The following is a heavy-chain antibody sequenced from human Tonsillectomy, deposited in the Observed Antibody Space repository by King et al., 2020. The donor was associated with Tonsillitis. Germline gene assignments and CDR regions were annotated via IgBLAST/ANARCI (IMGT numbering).Heavy chain of an antibody. Sequence: VQLVESGGAWVQPGGSLRLSCAASGFAFGSYAMSWVRQAPGKGPEWVSAITDSGSKTYYADSVEGRLTISRDNSKNTLYLQMNSLRAEDTAIYYCAGGSWGVGPYYGMDVWGRGTTVTVSS. J-gene: IGHJ6*02. V-gene: IGHV3-23*04. CDR1: GFAFGSYA. D-gene: IGHD1-26*01. CDR2: ITDSGSKT. CDR3: AGGSWGVGPYYGMDV.